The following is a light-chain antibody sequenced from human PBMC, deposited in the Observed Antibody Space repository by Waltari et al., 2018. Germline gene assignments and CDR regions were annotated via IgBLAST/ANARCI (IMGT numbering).Light chain of an antibody. CDR1: QSLLHSNGYNY. J-gene: IGKJ1*01. V-gene: IGKV2-28*01. CDR3: MQSLRALWT. Sequence: DIVVTQSPLSLPVTPGEPASISCRSSQSLLHSNGYNYLDWYLQKPGQSPQLLIYLGSNLASGVPDSFSGSGSGTDFTLKISRVEAEDVGVYYCMQSLRALWTFGQGTKVEIK. CDR2: LGS.